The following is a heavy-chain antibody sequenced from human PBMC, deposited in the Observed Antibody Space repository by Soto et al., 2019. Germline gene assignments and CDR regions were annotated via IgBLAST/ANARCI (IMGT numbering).Heavy chain of an antibody. Sequence: ASVKVSCKASGYTFTGHYIHWVRQAPEQGPEWMGEIGPESGATRYAQRFQGRVTMTRDMSITTVYMELNNLSPDDTAVYYCGRGRSGQIVVFYWGQGXPVTVSS. J-gene: IGHJ4*02. CDR3: GRGRSGQIVVFY. D-gene: IGHD1-26*01. CDR2: IGPESGAT. CDR1: GYTFTGHY. V-gene: IGHV1-2*02.